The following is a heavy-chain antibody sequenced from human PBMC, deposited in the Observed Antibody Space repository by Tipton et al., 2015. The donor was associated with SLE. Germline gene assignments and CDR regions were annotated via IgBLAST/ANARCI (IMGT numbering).Heavy chain of an antibody. J-gene: IGHJ4*02. V-gene: IGHV4-4*07. CDR3: ARVQGIWGSYRYVFDY. D-gene: IGHD3-16*02. CDR2: IYTSGST. Sequence: GLVKPSETLSLTCAVSGYSISSSYYWSWIRQPAGKGLEWIGRIYTSGSTNYNPSLKSRVTMSVDTSKNQFSLKLSSVTAADTAVYYCARVQGIWGSYRYVFDYWGQGTLVTVSS. CDR1: GYSISSSYY.